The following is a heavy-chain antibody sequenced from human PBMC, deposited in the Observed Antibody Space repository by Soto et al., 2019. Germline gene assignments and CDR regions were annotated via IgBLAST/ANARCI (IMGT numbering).Heavy chain of an antibody. V-gene: IGHV3-48*03. Sequence: RRLSCAASGFTFSSYEMNWVRQAPGKGLEWVSYISSSGSTIYYADSVKGRFTISRDNAKNSLYLQMNSLRAEDTAVYYCARGHFWSGYYGYGMDVWGQGTTVTVSS. J-gene: IGHJ6*02. CDR1: GFTFSSYE. CDR3: ARGHFWSGYYGYGMDV. CDR2: ISSSGSTI. D-gene: IGHD3-3*02.